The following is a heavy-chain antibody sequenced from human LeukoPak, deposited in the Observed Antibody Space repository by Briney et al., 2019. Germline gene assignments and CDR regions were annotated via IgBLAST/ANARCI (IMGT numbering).Heavy chain of an antibody. J-gene: IGHJ4*02. D-gene: IGHD2-2*01. CDR2: INHSGST. CDR3: ARGRGLVRRAIRFDY. V-gene: IGHV4-34*01. CDR1: GGSISTYY. Sequence: PSETLSLTCTVSGGSISTYYWSWIRQPPGKGLEWIGEINHSGSTNYNPSLKSRVTISVDTSKNQFSLKLSSVTAADTAVYYCARGRGLVRRAIRFDYWGQGTLVTVSS.